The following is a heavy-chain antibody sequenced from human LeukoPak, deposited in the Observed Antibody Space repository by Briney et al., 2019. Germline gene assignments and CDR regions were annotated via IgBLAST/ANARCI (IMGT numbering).Heavy chain of an antibody. V-gene: IGHV3-66*01. J-gene: IGHJ4*02. CDR1: GFTVSSVY. D-gene: IGHD5-18*01. CDR2: LYSGGST. Sequence: GGSLRLSCAASGFTVSSVYMSWVRQAPGKGLEWVSVLYSGGSTYYADSVKGRFTISRDNSKNTLYLQMNSLRAEDTAVYYCARGYSYSWGYWGQGALVTASS. CDR3: ARGYSYSWGY.